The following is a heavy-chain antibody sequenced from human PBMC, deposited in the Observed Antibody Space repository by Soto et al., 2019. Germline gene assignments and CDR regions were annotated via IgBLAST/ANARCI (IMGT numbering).Heavy chain of an antibody. V-gene: IGHV3-23*01. CDR1: GFTFSRYA. CDR3: AKVPYYDFWSGSFDL. CDR2: ISGSGGST. Sequence: GGSLRLSCAASGFTFSRYAMSWVRQAPGKGLEWVSGISGSGGSTYYAESVKGRFTISRDDSKNTLYLQMNSLRSEDTAVYYCAKVPYYDFWSGSFDLWGQGTPVTVSS. D-gene: IGHD3-3*01. J-gene: IGHJ4*02.